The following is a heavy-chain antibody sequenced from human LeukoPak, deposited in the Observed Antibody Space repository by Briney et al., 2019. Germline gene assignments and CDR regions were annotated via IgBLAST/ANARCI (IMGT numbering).Heavy chain of an antibody. V-gene: IGHV3-30*02. J-gene: IGHJ4*02. CDR3: AKVHSGSYYDIDY. Sequence: QAGGSLRLSCAASGFTFSSYGMHWVRQAPGKGLEWVAFIRYDGSNKYYADSVKGRFTISRDNSKNTLYLQMNSPRAEDTAVYYCAKVHSGSYYDIDYWGQGTLVTVSS. CDR1: GFTFSSYG. D-gene: IGHD1-26*01. CDR2: IRYDGSNK.